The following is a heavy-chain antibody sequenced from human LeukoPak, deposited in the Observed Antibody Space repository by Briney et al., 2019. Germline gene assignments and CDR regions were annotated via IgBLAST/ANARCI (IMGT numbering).Heavy chain of an antibody. Sequence: ASVKVSCKASGYTFTGYYMHWVRQAPGQGLEWMGWINPNSGGTNYAQKFQGRVTMTRDTSISTAYMELSRLRSDDTAVYYCARRTSDIVATIDYWGQGTLVNVSS. J-gene: IGHJ4*02. CDR1: GYTFTGYY. CDR2: INPNSGGT. V-gene: IGHV1-2*02. CDR3: ARRTSDIVATIDY. D-gene: IGHD5-12*01.